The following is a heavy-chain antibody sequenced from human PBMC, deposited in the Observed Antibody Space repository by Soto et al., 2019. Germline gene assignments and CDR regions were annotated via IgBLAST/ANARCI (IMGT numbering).Heavy chain of an antibody. Sequence: QVQLQQWGAGLLKPSETLSLTCAVYGGSFSGYYWSWIRQPPGKGLEWIGEINHSGSNNYNPSLKSRFTISVDTSKNQFSLKLSSVTAADTAVYYCARSIVVVVAATRRRNWFDPWGQGTLVTVSS. J-gene: IGHJ5*02. CDR2: INHSGSN. V-gene: IGHV4-34*01. CDR1: GGSFSGYY. D-gene: IGHD2-15*01. CDR3: ARSIVVVVAATRRRNWFDP.